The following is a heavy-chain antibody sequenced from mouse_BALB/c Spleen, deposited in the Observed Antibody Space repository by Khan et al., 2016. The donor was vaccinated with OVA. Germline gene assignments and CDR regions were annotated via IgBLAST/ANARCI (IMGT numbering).Heavy chain of an antibody. V-gene: IGHV2-3*01. CDR3: AISYYGNDWFAY. J-gene: IGHJ3*01. CDR2: IWGDGST. Sequence: QVQLKESGPGLVAPSQSLSIRCTVSGLSLTNYGVSWVRQPPGKGLEWLGVIWGDGSTNYHSVLKSRLTINKDNSKSQVFVKLNSLQPDDTATYVCAISYYGNDWFAYWGQGTLVTVSA. CDR1: GLSLTNYG. D-gene: IGHD2-12*01.